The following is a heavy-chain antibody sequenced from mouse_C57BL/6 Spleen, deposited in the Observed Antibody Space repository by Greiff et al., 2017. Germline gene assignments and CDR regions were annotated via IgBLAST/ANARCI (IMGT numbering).Heavy chain of an antibody. V-gene: IGHV5-6*01. J-gene: IGHJ1*03. CDR2: ISSGGSYT. D-gene: IGHD1-1*01. Sequence: EVQVVESGGDLVKPGGSLKLSCAASGFTFSSYGMSWVRQTPDKRLEWVATISSGGSYTYYPDSVKGRFTISRDNAKNTLYLQMSSLKSEDTAMYYCARQITTVVAKEYFDVWGTGTTVTVSS. CDR3: ARQITTVVAKEYFDV. CDR1: GFTFSSYG.